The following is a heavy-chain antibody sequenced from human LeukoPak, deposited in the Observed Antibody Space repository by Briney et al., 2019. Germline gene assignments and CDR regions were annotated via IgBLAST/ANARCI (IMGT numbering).Heavy chain of an antibody. D-gene: IGHD5-24*01. J-gene: IGHJ4*02. CDR1: GFTFSSYE. Sequence: GGSLRLSCAASGFTFSSYEMNWVRQAPGKGLEWVSYISSSGSTIYYADSVKGRFTISRDNAKNSLYLQMNSLRAEDTAVYYCARVGDGYNGFRDYFDYWGQGTLVTVSS. V-gene: IGHV3-48*03. CDR3: ARVGDGYNGFRDYFDY. CDR2: ISSSGSTI.